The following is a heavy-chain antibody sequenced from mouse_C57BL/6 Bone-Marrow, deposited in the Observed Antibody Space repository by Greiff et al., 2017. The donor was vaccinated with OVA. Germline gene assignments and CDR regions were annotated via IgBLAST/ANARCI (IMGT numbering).Heavy chain of an antibody. Sequence: EVQRVESGAGLVKPGGSLKLSCAASGFTFSSYAMSWVRQTPEKRLEWVAYISSGGDYIYYVDTVKGRFTISRDNARNTLYLQMSSLKSEDTAMYYCTRDPYYYGSSSYAMDYWGQGTSVTVSS. J-gene: IGHJ4*01. CDR1: GFTFSSYA. CDR3: TRDPYYYGSSSYAMDY. V-gene: IGHV5-9-1*02. CDR2: ISSGGDYI. D-gene: IGHD1-1*01.